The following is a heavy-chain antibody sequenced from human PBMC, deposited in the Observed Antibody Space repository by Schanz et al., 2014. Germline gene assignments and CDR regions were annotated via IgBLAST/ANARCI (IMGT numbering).Heavy chain of an antibody. J-gene: IGHJ4*02. CDR2: IIPILGIA. D-gene: IGHD6-6*01. Sequence: QLQLVQSGAEVKKPGSSVKVSCKLSGGTFSSYTISWMRQAPGQGLEWMGRIIPILGIANYAQNFQGRVTITADKSTSTAYMELSGLRSEDTAVYYCARDQSPYTNSSDVRYFDYWGQGSLVTVSS. CDR3: ARDQSPYTNSSDVRYFDY. CDR1: GGTFSSYT. V-gene: IGHV1-69*08.